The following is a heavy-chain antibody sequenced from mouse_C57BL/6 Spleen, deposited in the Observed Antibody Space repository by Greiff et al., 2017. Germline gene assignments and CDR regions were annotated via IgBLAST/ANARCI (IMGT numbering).Heavy chain of an antibody. V-gene: IGHV1-15*01. D-gene: IGHD2-5*01. CDR1: GYTFTDYE. Sequence: QVQLQQSGAELVRPGASVTLSCKASGYTFTDYEMHWVKQTPVHGLEWIGAIDPETGGTAYNQKFKGKAILTADKSSSTAYMELRSLTSEDSAVYYCTRRGYSNYGGAMDDWGQGTSVTVAS. CDR2: IDPETGGT. J-gene: IGHJ4*01. CDR3: TRRGYSNYGGAMDD.